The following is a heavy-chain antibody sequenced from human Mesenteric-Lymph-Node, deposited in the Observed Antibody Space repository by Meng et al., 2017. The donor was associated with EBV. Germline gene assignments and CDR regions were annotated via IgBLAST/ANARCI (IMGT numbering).Heavy chain of an antibody. J-gene: IGHJ4*02. D-gene: IGHD5-12*01. CDR3: VRDLWLRIGECV. CDR2: ITPVFGIA. CDR1: GDSFNNFG. V-gene: IGHV1-69*17. Sequence: QVPLVQSGAEVKKPGSSVKVSCKGSGDSFNNFGISWVRQAPGQGLEWMGDITPVFGIANYAESFQGRVTISADTSTRTTYMDLSSLRSDDTAVYYCVRDLWLRIGECVWGQGTLVTVSS.